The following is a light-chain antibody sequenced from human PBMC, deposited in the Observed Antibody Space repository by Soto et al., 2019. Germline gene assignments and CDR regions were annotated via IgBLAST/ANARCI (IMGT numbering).Light chain of an antibody. Sequence: IQRTQSPSSLSASVGSSVTITCLASQGISNYLAWSQQKPGKVPKLLIYAASTLQSGVPSRFSGSGSGTDFTLTSSSLQPEDVATYYCQHYNSYSEAFGQGTKVDIK. J-gene: IGKJ1*01. CDR3: QHYNSYSEA. CDR2: AAS. V-gene: IGKV1-27*01. CDR1: QGISNY.